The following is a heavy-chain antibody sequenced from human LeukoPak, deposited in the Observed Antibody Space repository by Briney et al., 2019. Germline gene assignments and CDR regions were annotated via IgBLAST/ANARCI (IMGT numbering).Heavy chain of an antibody. CDR2: IIPIFGTA. D-gene: IGHD6-13*01. CDR1: GGTFSSYA. CDR3: ARDPYSSSWHDAFDI. V-gene: IGHV1-69*01. J-gene: IGHJ3*02. Sequence: GSSVKVSCKASGGTFSSYAISWARQAPGQGLEWMGGIIPIFGTANYAQKFQGRVTITADESTSTAYMELSSLRSEDTAVYYCARDPYSSSWHDAFDIWGQGTMVTVSS.